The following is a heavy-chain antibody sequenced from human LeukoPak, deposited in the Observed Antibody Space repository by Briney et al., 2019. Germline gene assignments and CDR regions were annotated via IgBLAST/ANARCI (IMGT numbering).Heavy chain of an antibody. CDR2: INPNSGCT. J-gene: IGHJ4*02. Sequence: ASVKVSCKASGYTFTGYYLHWVRQAPGQGLEWMGWINPNSGCTNYAQKFQGRVTMTRDTSISTAYMEVSRLRSDDTAVYYCARDRRSGWYASLDYWGQGTRDRVSS. CDR3: ARDRRSGWYASLDY. V-gene: IGHV1-2*02. CDR1: GYTFTGYY. D-gene: IGHD6-19*01.